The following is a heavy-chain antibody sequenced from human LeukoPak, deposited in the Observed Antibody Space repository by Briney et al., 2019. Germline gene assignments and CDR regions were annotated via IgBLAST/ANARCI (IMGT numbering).Heavy chain of an antibody. V-gene: IGHV4-4*07. Sequence: PAETLSLTCTVSGGSISSYYWSWIRQPAGKGLEWIGRIYTSGSTNYNPSLKSRVTMSVDTSKNQFSLKLSSVTAADTAVYYCAREPTSDSTVLLWFGELFSLTAGWFDPWGQGTLVTVSS. J-gene: IGHJ5*02. D-gene: IGHD3-10*01. CDR2: IYTSGST. CDR3: AREPTSDSTVLLWFGELFSLTAGWFDP. CDR1: GGSISSYY.